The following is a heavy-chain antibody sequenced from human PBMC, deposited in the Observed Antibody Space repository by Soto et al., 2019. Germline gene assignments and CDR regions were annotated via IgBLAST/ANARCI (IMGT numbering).Heavy chain of an antibody. D-gene: IGHD2-2*01. CDR3: ARAPPLGYCSSTSCWYNWFNP. J-gene: IGHJ5*02. Sequence: SETLSLTCAVYGGSFSGYYWSWIRQPPGKGLEWIGEINHSGSTNYNPSLKSRVTISVDTSKNQFSLKLSSVTAADTAVYYCARAPPLGYCSSTSCWYNWFNPWGQGTLVTVSS. V-gene: IGHV4-34*01. CDR1: GGSFSGYY. CDR2: INHSGST.